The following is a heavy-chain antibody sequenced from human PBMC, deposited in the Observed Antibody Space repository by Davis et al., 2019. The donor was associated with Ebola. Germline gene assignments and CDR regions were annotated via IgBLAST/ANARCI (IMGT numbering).Heavy chain of an antibody. V-gene: IGHV1-69*13. J-gene: IGHJ6*02. D-gene: IGHD3-10*01. CDR3: ASRYPSMVQGVAGYYYGMDV. CDR1: AGTFSSYA. CDR2: IIPIFGTA. Sequence: SVQVSCKASAGTFSSYAISWVRQAPGQGLEWMGGIIPIFGTANYAQKFQGRVTITADESTSTAYMELSSLRSEDTAVYYCASRYPSMVQGVAGYYYGMDVWGQGTTVTVSS.